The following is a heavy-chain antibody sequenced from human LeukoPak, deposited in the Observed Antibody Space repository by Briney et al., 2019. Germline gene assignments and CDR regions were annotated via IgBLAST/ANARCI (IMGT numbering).Heavy chain of an antibody. J-gene: IGHJ5*02. CDR1: GFTFSSYS. CDR3: AKRGIAVAAFNWFDP. Sequence: GGSLRLSCAASGFTFSSYSMNWVRQAPGKGLEWVSSISSSSSYIYYADSVKGRFTISRDNAKNSLYLQMNSLRAEDTAVYYCAKRGIAVAAFNWFDPWGQGTLVTVSS. D-gene: IGHD6-19*01. CDR2: ISSSSSYI. V-gene: IGHV3-21*04.